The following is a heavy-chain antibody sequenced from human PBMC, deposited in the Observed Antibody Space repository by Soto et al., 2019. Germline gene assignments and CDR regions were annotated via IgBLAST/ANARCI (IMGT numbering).Heavy chain of an antibody. D-gene: IGHD5-12*01. CDR3: NRLARDGYGPPFDY. CDR2: ISSKRYGATA. J-gene: IGHJ4*02. Sequence: GGSLRLSCAASGLTFSSYSMNWVRQAPGKGLEWVGLISSKRYGATAEYAASVRGRFFISRDDSSRVAYLQMNGLKREDTAVYYCNRLARDGYGPPFDYGGPGTRVTVSS. V-gene: IGHV3-49*04. CDR1: GLTFSSYS.